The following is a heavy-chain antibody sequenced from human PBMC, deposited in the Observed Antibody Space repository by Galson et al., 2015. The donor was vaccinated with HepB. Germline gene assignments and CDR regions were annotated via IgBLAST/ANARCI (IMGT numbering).Heavy chain of an antibody. D-gene: IGHD3-10*01. J-gene: IGHJ4*02. CDR3: VRGLRGVAFY. Sequence: SLRLSCAASGFSVSDNYLSWFRQAPGKGLQWVSTLYATGNTYYADSVKGRFTISRAESKNTPYLQMNNVGADDTAVYYCVRGLRGVAFYWGQGTLVTVSS. CDR1: GFSVSDNY. CDR2: LYATGNT. V-gene: IGHV3-53*01.